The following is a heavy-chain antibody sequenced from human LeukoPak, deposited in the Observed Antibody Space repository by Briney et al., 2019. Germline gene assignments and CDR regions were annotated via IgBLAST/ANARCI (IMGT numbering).Heavy chain of an antibody. V-gene: IGHV1-58*02. CDR3: AATPNYDFWSGYLSGMDV. CDR2: IVVGSGNT. D-gene: IGHD3-3*01. Sequence: SVKVSCKASGFTFTSSAMQWVRQACGQRLAWIGWIVVGSGNTNYAQKFQERVPITRDMSTSTAYMELRSLRSEDTAVYYCAATPNYDFWSGYLSGMDVWGQGTTVSVSS. CDR1: GFTFTSSA. J-gene: IGHJ6*02.